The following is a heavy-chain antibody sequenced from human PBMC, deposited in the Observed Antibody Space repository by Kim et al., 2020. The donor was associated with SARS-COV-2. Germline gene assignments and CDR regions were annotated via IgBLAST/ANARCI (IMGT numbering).Heavy chain of an antibody. D-gene: IGHD6-6*01. CDR1: GGSFSGYY. J-gene: IGHJ4*02. Sequence: SETLSLTCAVYGGSFSGYYWSWIRQPPGKGLEWIGEINHSGSTNYNPSLKSRVTIPVDTSKNQFSLKLSSVTAADTAVYYCARVGNEYSSSFDYWGQGTLGTVSS. V-gene: IGHV4-34*01. CDR3: ARVGNEYSSSFDY. CDR2: INHSGST.